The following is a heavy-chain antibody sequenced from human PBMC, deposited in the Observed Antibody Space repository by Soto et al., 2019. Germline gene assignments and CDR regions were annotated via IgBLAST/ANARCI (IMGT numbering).Heavy chain of an antibody. CDR2: IYYSGST. CDR1: GGSISSYY. V-gene: IGHV4-59*01. CDR3: ARVRYFDWLTKEFDY. Sequence: SETLSLTCTVSGGSISSYYWSWIRQPPGKGLEWIGYIYYSGSTNYNPSLKSRVTISVDTSKNQFSLKLSSVTAADTAVYYCARVRYFDWLTKEFDYWGQGTLVTVSS. J-gene: IGHJ4*02. D-gene: IGHD3-9*01.